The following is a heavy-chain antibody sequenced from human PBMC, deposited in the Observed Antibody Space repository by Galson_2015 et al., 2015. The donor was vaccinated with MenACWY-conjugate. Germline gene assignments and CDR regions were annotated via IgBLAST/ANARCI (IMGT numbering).Heavy chain of an antibody. CDR1: GGSIYSSDHW. Sequence: ETLSLTCSVSGGSIYSSDHWWGWIRQPPGKGLEWIASIHYSETTHYSPSLKSRVSISVDTSKNQFSLKVNSVTAADTAVYFCARGRYFDWLSFFDYWGQGTLVTVSS. CDR3: ARGRYFDWLSFFDY. J-gene: IGHJ4*02. D-gene: IGHD3-9*01. V-gene: IGHV4-39*07. CDR2: IHYSETT.